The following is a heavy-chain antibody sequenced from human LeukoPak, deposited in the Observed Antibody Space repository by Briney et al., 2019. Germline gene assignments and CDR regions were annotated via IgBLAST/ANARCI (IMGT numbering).Heavy chain of an antibody. V-gene: IGHV1-69*05. Sequence: ASVKVSCKASGGTFSSYAISWVRQAPGQGLEWMGGIIPIFGTANYAQKFQGRVTITTDESTSTAYMELSSLRSEDTAVYCCASSYGSGSGYYYYYYMDVWGKGTTVTVSS. CDR2: IIPIFGTA. CDR3: ASSYGSGSGYYYYYYMDV. J-gene: IGHJ6*03. D-gene: IGHD3-10*01. CDR1: GGTFSSYA.